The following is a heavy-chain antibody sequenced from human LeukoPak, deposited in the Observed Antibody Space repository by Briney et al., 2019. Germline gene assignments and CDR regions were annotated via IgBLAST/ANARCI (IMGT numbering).Heavy chain of an antibody. D-gene: IGHD3-10*01. CDR3: AREFWGTMVRGAAMDV. V-gene: IGHV1-69*02. CDR1: GYTFTSYT. CDR2: IIPAFGIP. J-gene: IGHJ6*02. Sequence: SVKVSCKASGYTFTSYTINWVRQAPGEGLEWMGTIIPAFGIPNYAQRFKDRVTITADKSTSTAYMELSSLRSEDTAVYYCAREFWGTMVRGAAMDVWGQGTTVTVSS.